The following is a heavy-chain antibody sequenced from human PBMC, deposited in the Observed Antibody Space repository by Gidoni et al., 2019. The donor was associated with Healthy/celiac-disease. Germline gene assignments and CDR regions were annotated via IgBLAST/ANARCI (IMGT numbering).Heavy chain of an antibody. D-gene: IGHD3-22*01. V-gene: IGHV3-23*01. CDR3: AKVVGGTYYYDSSGPSRRWTGVEYFQH. Sequence: EVQLLESGGGLVQPGGSLRLSCAASGFTFSSYAMSWVRQAPGKGLEWGSAISGSGGSTYYADSVKGRFTISRDNSKNTLYLQMNSLRAEDTAVYYCAKVVGGTYYYDSSGPSRRWTGVEYFQHWGQGTLVTVSS. CDR2: ISGSGGST. CDR1: GFTFSSYA. J-gene: IGHJ1*01.